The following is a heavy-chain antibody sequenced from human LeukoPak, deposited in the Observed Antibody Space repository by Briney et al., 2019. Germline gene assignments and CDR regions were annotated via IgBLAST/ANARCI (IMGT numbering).Heavy chain of an antibody. D-gene: IGHD3-10*01. CDR1: GGYISGHY. CDR3: ARSPPFSLLRGAFEMDV. CDR2: IYDSGST. V-gene: IGHV4-59*11. J-gene: IGHJ6*04. Sequence: PSETLSLTCTVSGGYISGHYWTWIRQPPGKGLEWIGYIYDSGSTTYNPSLKSRVTISVDTSKNQFSLKLSSVTAADTAVYYCARSPPFSLLRGAFEMDVWGKGTTVTISS.